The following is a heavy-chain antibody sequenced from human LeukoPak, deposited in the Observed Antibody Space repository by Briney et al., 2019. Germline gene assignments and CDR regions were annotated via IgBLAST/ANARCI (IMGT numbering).Heavy chain of an antibody. D-gene: IGHD1-26*01. Sequence: GASVKASRKASGYTFTSYYMHWVRQAPGQGLEWMGIVNPSGGSTSYAQKFQGRVTMTRDTSTSTVYMELSSLRSEDTAVYYCARSQKLGATGDWGQGTLVTVSS. V-gene: IGHV1-46*03. J-gene: IGHJ4*02. CDR3: ARSQKLGATGD. CDR2: VNPSGGST. CDR1: GYTFTSYY.